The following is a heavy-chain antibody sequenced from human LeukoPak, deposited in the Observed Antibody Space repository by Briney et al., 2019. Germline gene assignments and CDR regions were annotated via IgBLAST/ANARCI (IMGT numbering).Heavy chain of an antibody. J-gene: IGHJ4*02. D-gene: IGHD6-19*01. CDR3: AKEQWLTIDY. Sequence: GGSLRLSCAASGFTFDDYAMHWVRQAPGKGLEWVSGISWNSGSIGYADSVKGRFTISRDNAKNSLYLQMNSLRAEDTALYYCAKEQWLTIDYWGQGTLVTVSS. CDR2: ISWNSGSI. V-gene: IGHV3-9*01. CDR1: GFTFDDYA.